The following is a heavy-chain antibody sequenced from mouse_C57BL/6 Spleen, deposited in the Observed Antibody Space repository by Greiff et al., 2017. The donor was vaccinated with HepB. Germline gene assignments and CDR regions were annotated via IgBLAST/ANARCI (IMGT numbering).Heavy chain of an antibody. Sequence: EVMLVESGEGLVKPGGSLKLSCAASGFTFSSYAMSWVRQTPEKRLEWVAYISSGGDYIYYADTVKGRFTISRDNARNTLYLQMSSLKSEDTAMYYCTRHSDYYGSSLDDAMDYWGQGTSVTVSS. CDR2: ISSGGDYI. J-gene: IGHJ4*01. CDR3: TRHSDYYGSSLDDAMDY. V-gene: IGHV5-9-1*02. CDR1: GFTFSSYA. D-gene: IGHD1-1*01.